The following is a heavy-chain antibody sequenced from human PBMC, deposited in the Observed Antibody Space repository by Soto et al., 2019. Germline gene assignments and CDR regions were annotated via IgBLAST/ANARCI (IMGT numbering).Heavy chain of an antibody. D-gene: IGHD3-22*01. Sequence: QVQLQESGPGLVKPSQTLSLTCTVSGGSISSGGYYWSWIRQDPGKGLEWIGYLYYSGVTYYNPSAKSRVTISVXPSXXQXTLKLNSVTAADTAVYYCARVGRYYDSGVWGGYFEYWGQGTLVTVTS. CDR2: LYYSGVT. CDR3: ARVGRYYDSGVWGGYFEY. V-gene: IGHV4-31*03. CDR1: GGSISSGGYY. J-gene: IGHJ4*02.